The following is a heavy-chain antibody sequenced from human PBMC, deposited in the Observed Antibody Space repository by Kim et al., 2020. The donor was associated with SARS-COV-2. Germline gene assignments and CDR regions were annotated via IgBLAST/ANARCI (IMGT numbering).Heavy chain of an antibody. J-gene: IGHJ4*02. Sequence: GGSLRLSCVTSGVYVIYWVRQAPGKGLEWVAAMSFDGFSKYFADSVTGRFTISRDDSRNTVWLQLNNVRHEDSAMYYCATEGGTSGRCGYFDYWSQGTLITVSS. CDR3: ATEGGTSGRCGYFDY. D-gene: IGHD6-19*01. CDR2: MSFDGFSK. CDR1: GVYV. V-gene: IGHV3-30*04.